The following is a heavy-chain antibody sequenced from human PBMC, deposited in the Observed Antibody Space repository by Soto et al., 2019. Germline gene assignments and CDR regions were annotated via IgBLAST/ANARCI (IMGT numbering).Heavy chain of an antibody. V-gene: IGHV4-39*01. Sequence: PSETLSLTCTVSSGSISSSSYSWGWIRQPPGRGLEWIGSIYFSGNTYYNPSLKSRVTVSVDTSRNQFSLKLSSVTAADTALYYCVAVVVATAGFDPWGQGTLVTVAS. CDR2: IYFSGNT. CDR3: VAVVVATAGFDP. CDR1: SGSISSSSYS. J-gene: IGHJ5*02. D-gene: IGHD2-15*01.